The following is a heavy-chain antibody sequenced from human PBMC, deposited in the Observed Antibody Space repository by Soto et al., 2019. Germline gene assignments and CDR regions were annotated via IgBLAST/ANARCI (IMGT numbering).Heavy chain of an antibody. CDR1: GYTFTSYD. CDR2: MNPNSGNT. J-gene: IGHJ5*02. D-gene: IGHD2-15*01. CDR3: ARGRMVVAATRRNWFDP. V-gene: IGHV1-8*01. Sequence: ASVKVSCKASGYTFTSYDINWVRQATGQGLEWMGWMNPNSGNTGYAQKFQGRVTMTRNTSISTAYMELSSLRSEDTAVYYCARGRMVVAATRRNWFDPWGQGTLVTVSS.